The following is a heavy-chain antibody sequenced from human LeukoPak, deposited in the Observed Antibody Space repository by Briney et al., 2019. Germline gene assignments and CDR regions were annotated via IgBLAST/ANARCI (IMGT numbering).Heavy chain of an antibody. CDR3: ARLKAGN. J-gene: IGHJ4*01. CDR2: ISDRGDTI. Sequence: KTGGSLRLSCAASGFTFSSYAMSWVRQAPGKGLEWVLYISDRGDTIYYADSVKGRFTISRDNANNSVSLQMDSLRDEDTAVYYCARLKAGNWGPGSLVTVSS. V-gene: IGHV3-11*01. CDR1: GFTFSSYA.